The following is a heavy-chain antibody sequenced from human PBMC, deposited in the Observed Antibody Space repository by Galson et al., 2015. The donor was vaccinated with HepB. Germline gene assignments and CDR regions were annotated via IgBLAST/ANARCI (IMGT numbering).Heavy chain of an antibody. V-gene: IGHV4-39*01. CDR1: GGSISSSSYY. CDR2: IYYSGST. J-gene: IGHJ5*02. CDR3: ARQDFWSGPTTNWFDP. D-gene: IGHD3-3*01. Sequence: SETLSLTCTVSGGSISSSSYYWGWIRQPPGKGLEWIGSIYYSGSTYYNPSLKSRITISVDTSKNQFSLKLSSVTAADTAVFYCARQDFWSGPTTNWFDPWGQGTLVTVSS.